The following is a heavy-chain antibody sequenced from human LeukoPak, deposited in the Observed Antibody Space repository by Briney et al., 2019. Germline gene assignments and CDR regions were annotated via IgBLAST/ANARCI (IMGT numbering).Heavy chain of an antibody. CDR1: GGSISSYY. D-gene: IGHD1-14*01. J-gene: IGHJ4*02. V-gene: IGHV4-59*08. CDR3: ARTGEPGYYFDY. CDR2: IYYSGST. Sequence: SETLSLTCTVSGGSISSYYWSWIRQPPGKGLEWIGYIYYSGSTNYNPSLKSRVTISVGTSKNQFSLKLSSVTAADTAVYYCARTGEPGYYFDYWGQGTLVTVSS.